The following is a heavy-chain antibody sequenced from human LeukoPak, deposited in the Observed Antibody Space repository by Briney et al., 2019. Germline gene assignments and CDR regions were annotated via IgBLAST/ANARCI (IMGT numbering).Heavy chain of an antibody. D-gene: IGHD3-3*02. CDR1: GFTFSSYE. V-gene: IGHV3-48*03. Sequence: GGSLRLSCAASGFTFSSYEMNWVRQAPGKGLEWVSYISSSGSTIYYADSVRGRFTISRDNAKNSLYLQMDSLRAEDTAVYYCASASHFCSVTYSGQGTLVTVSS. J-gene: IGHJ4*02. CDR3: ASASHFCSVTY. CDR2: ISSSGSTI.